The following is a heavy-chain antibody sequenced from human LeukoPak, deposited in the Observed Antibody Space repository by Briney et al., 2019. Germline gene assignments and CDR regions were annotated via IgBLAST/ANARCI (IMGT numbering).Heavy chain of an antibody. CDR3: VKGYYYDSSGYPDY. V-gene: IGHV3-9*03. Sequence: GGSLRLSCAASGFTFDDYAMHWVRQAPGKGLEWVSVISWNSGSIGYADSVKGRFTISRDNAKNSLYLQMNSLRAEDMALYYCVKGYYYDSSGYPDYWGQGTLVTVSS. CDR1: GFTFDDYA. J-gene: IGHJ4*02. D-gene: IGHD3-22*01. CDR2: ISWNSGSI.